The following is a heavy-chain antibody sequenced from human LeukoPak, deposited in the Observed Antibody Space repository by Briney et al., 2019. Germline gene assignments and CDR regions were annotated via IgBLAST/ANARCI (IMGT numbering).Heavy chain of an antibody. CDR1: GGSISSYY. J-gene: IGHJ6*02. CDR3: ARTSVDTAMVGSYYYYYGMDV. V-gene: IGHV4-59*01. D-gene: IGHD5-18*01. Sequence: SETLSLTCTVSGGSISSYYWSWIRQPPGKGLEWIGYIYYSGSTNYNPSLKSRVTISVDTSKNQFSLKLSSVTAADTAVYYCARTSVDTAMVGSYYYYYGMDVWGQGTTVTVSS. CDR2: IYYSGST.